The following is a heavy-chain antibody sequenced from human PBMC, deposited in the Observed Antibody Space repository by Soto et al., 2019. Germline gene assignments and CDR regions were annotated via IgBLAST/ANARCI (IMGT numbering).Heavy chain of an antibody. CDR2: IYYSGST. J-gene: IGHJ6*03. D-gene: IGHD6-13*01. V-gene: IGHV4-31*03. Sequence: SETLSLTCTVSGGSISSGGYYWSWIRQHPGKGLEWIGYIYYSGSTYYNPSLKSRVTISVDTSKNQFSLKLSSVTAADTAVYYCARAKQQLVRNYYYMDVWGKGTTVTVSS. CDR3: ARAKQQLVRNYYYMDV. CDR1: GGSISSGGYY.